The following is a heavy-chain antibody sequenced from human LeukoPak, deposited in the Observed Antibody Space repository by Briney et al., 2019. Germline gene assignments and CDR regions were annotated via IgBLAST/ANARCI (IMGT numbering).Heavy chain of an antibody. CDR2: ISSISTYT. J-gene: IGHJ4*02. Sequence: GGSLRLSCAASGFSFSDYYMGWIRQAPGKGLEWVSYISSISTYTNYADSVKGRFTISRDNAENSLYLQMNSLRAEDTAVYYCAKSGSYKRFDFWGQGTLVTVSS. D-gene: IGHD1-14*01. CDR3: AKSGSYKRFDF. V-gene: IGHV3-11*06. CDR1: GFSFSDYY.